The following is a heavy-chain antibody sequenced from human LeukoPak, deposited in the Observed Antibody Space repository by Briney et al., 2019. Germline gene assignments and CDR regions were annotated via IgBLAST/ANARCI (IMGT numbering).Heavy chain of an antibody. CDR1: GGSISSYY. CDR2: FYYSGST. Sequence: PSETLSLTCTVSGGSISSYYWSWLRQPPGKGLEGIGYFYYSGSTNYNPSLKSRVTISVDTSKNQFALKLSSVTAADTAAYYCARQAYSSPPGFDYWGQGTLVTVSS. CDR3: ARQAYSSPPGFDY. J-gene: IGHJ4*02. D-gene: IGHD6-19*01. V-gene: IGHV4-59*08.